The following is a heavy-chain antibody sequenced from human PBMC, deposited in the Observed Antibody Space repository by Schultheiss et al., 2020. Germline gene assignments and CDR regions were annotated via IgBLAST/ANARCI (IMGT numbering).Heavy chain of an antibody. CDR1: GGSFSGYY. CDR2: IYYSGST. D-gene: IGHD5-18*01. V-gene: IGHV4-59*08. J-gene: IGHJ4*02. Sequence: SQTLSLTCAVYGGSFSGYYWSWIRQPPGKGLEWIGYIYYSGSTNYNPSLKSRVTISVDTSKNQFSLKLSSVTAADTAVYYCARVRRGYSYGTFDYWGQGTLVTVSS. CDR3: ARVRRGYSYGTFDY.